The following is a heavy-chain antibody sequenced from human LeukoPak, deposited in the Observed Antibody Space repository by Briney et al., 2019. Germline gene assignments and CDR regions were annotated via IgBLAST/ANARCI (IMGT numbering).Heavy chain of an antibody. CDR3: ARDRPYYYYGMDV. CDR1: GVSISSYY. Sequence: SETLSLTCTVSGVSISSYYWSWIRQPPGKGLEWIGYIYYSGSTNYNPSLKSRVTISVDTSKNQFSMKLSSVTAADTAVYYRARDRPYYYYGMDVWGQGTTVTVSS. V-gene: IGHV4-59*12. J-gene: IGHJ6*02. CDR2: IYYSGST.